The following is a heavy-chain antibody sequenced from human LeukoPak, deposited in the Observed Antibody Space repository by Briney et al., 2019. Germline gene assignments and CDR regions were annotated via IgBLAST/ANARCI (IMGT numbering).Heavy chain of an antibody. D-gene: IGHD4-23*01. CDR3: ARVSGGNSGNNWFDP. J-gene: IGHJ5*02. V-gene: IGHV1-69*02. CDR1: GGTFSSYT. CDR2: IIPILGIA. Sequence: SVKISCKASGGTFSSYTISWVRQAPVQGLECMGRIIPILGIANYAQKFQGRVTITADKSTSTAYMELSSLRSEDTAVYYCARVSGGNSGNNWFDPWGQGTLVTVSS.